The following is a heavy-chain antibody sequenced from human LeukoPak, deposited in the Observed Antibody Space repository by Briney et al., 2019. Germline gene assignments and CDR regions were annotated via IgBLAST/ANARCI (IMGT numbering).Heavy chain of an antibody. D-gene: IGHD6-6*01. V-gene: IGHV3-21*01. Sequence: PGGSLRLSCAASGFTFSSYSMNWVRQAPGKGLEWVSSISSSSSYIYYADSVKGRFTISRDNAKNSLYLQMNSLRAEDTAVYYCARDTEEYSSSHGHYYYYMDVWGKGTTVTVSS. CDR3: ARDTEEYSSSHGHYYYYMDV. CDR1: GFTFSSYS. CDR2: ISSSSSYI. J-gene: IGHJ6*03.